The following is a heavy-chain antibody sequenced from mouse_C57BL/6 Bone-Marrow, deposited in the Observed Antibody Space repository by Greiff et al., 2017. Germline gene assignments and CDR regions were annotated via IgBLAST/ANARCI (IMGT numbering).Heavy chain of an antibody. D-gene: IGHD2-4*01. V-gene: IGHV14-2*01. CDR3: ARSHYDYDNAWFAY. CDR1: GFNIQDYY. Sequence: EVQLQQSGAELVKPGASVTLSCTASGFNIQDYYMHWVKQRTEQGLEWIGRIDPEDGETKYAPKSQGKATITADTSSNTAYLQLSSLTSEDTAVYYCARSHYDYDNAWFAYWGQGTLVTVSA. CDR2: IDPEDGET. J-gene: IGHJ3*01.